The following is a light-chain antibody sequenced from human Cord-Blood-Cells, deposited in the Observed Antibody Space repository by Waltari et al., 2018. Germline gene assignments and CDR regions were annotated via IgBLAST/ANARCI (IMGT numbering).Light chain of an antibody. CDR3: CSYAGSSTYV. CDR2: EVS. V-gene: IGLV2-23*02. J-gene: IGLJ1*01. CDR1: SSAVGSYNL. Sequence: QSALTQPASVSGSPGQSITISCTGTSSAVGSYNLVSWYQQHPGKAPKLMIYEVSKRPSVVSNRVSGSKSGNTASLTISGLQAEDEADYYCCSYAGSSTYVFGTGTKVTVL.